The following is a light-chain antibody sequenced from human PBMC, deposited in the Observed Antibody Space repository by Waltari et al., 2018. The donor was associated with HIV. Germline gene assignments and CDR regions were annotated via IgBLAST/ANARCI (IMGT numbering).Light chain of an antibody. CDR2: DKY. V-gene: IGLV1-51*01. J-gene: IGLJ3*02. CDR1: GSNIGINY. CDR3: GTWDNSLNTWV. Sequence: QSVLTQPPSVSAAPGQRVTISCSGSGSNIGINYVSWYKQLPGTAPQLLNYDKYKRPSGMPALFSGSKSGTSATLGITGLQTGDEAHYYCGTWDNSLNTWVFGGGTKLTVL.